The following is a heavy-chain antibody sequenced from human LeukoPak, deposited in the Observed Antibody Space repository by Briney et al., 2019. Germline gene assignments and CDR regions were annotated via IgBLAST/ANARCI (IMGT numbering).Heavy chain of an antibody. CDR3: ARSYYDSSGYSEYYFDY. V-gene: IGHV4-59*01. CDR2: IYYSGST. Sequence: SETLSLSCTEPRGSISSYYWSWIRQPPGKGLEWIGHIYYSGSTNYNPSLKRRVTISVDTSKNKFSLKLSSVTAADTAVYYCARSYYDSSGYSEYYFDYWGQGTLVTVSS. D-gene: IGHD3-22*01. J-gene: IGHJ4*02. CDR1: RGSISSYY.